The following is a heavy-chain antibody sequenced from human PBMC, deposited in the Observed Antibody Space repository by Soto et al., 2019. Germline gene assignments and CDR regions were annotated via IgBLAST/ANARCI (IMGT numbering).Heavy chain of an antibody. D-gene: IGHD3-9*01. Sequence: VSGPTLVNPTHTLTLTCTFSGFSLSTSGVGVAWIRQPPGKALEWLALIYWDDGKRYSPSLKTRLNITKDTSKNQVVLTLTNVDPVDTATYYCAHSPAHDISTGYYPFDYWGQGSLVTVSS. J-gene: IGHJ4*02. CDR2: IYWDDGK. CDR3: AHSPAHDISTGYYPFDY. V-gene: IGHV2-5*02. CDR1: GFSLSTSGVG.